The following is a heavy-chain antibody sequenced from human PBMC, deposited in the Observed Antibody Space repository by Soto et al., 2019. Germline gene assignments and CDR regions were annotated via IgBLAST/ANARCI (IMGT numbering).Heavy chain of an antibody. CDR1: GFTFSDYY. V-gene: IGHV3-11*01. CDR3: ARVGDTAMSFEIDP. Sequence: GGSLRLSCAASGFTFSDYYMSWIRQAPGKGLEWVSYISSSGSTIYYADSVKGRFTISRDNAKNSLYLQMNSLRAEDTAVYYCARVGDTAMSFEIDPWGQGTLVTVSS. CDR2: ISSSGSTI. D-gene: IGHD5-18*01. J-gene: IGHJ5*02.